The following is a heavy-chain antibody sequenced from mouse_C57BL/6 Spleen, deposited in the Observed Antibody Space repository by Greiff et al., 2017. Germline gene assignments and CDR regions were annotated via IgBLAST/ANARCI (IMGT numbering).Heavy chain of an antibody. CDR2: ISSGSSTI. Sequence: EVHLVESGGGLVKPGGSLKLPCAASGFTFSDYGMHWVRQAPEKGLEWVAYISSGSSTIFYADTVKGRFTISIDNAKNTLFLQMTSLKAEDTAMYYCAEETGTGSAMDYWGQGTSGTVSS. V-gene: IGHV5-17*01. D-gene: IGHD4-1*01. J-gene: IGHJ4*01. CDR1: GFTFSDYG. CDR3: AEETGTGSAMDY.